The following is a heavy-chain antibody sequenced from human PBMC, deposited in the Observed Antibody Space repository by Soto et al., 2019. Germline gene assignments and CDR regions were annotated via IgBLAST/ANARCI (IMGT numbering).Heavy chain of an antibody. CDR1: GYTFTRYV. J-gene: IGHJ6*02. V-gene: IGHV1-18*01. CDR3: ATDGSGSYHYGMDV. D-gene: IGHD3-10*01. Sequence: ASVKVSCKASGYTFTRYVISWVRQAPGQGLEWMGWISGYNGDTKYAQKFQGRVTMTEDTSTDTAYMELSSLRAEDTAVYYCATDGSGSYHYGMDVWGQGTTVTVSS. CDR2: ISGYNGDT.